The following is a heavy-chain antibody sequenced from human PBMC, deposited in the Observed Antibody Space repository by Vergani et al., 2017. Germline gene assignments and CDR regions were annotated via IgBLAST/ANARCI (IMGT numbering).Heavy chain of an antibody. V-gene: IGHV4-39*01. CDR1: GDSVISTHYH. CDR2: MDYSGST. Sequence: QVQLQESGPGLVTPSETLSLTCTVSGDSVISTHYHWGWIRQPPGKGLEWIGSMDYSGSTSYNPSLESRISIPFETPKNQFSLRLTSVTAADTAVYYCASKRGACRAAYCHSYDFWGPGTLVGVSS. CDR3: ASKRGACRAAYCHSYDF. D-gene: IGHD2-15*01. J-gene: IGHJ4*02.